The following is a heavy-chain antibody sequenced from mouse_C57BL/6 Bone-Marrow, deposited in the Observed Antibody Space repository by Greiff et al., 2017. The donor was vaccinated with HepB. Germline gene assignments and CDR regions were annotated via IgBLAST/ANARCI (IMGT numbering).Heavy chain of an antibody. V-gene: IGHV5-6*01. CDR3: ARQLGYAMDY. CDR2: ISSGGSYT. CDR1: GFTFSSYG. D-gene: IGHD3-3*01. J-gene: IGHJ4*01. Sequence: EVKVVESGGDLVKPGGSLKLSCAASGFTFSSYGMSWVRQTPDKRLEWVATISSGGSYTYYPDSVKGRFTISRDNAKNTLYLQMSSLKSEDTAMYYCARQLGYAMDYWGQGTSVTVSS.